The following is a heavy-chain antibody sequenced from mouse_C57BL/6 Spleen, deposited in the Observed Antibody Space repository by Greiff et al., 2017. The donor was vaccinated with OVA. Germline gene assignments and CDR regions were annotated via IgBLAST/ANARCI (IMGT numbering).Heavy chain of an antibody. J-gene: IGHJ4*01. D-gene: IGHD4-1*01. CDR3: ARSGAMDY. CDR2: IDPSDSYT. CDR1: GYTFTSYW. Sequence: QVQLQQPGAELVKPGASVQLSCKASGYTFTSYWMQWVKQRPGQGLEWIGEIDPSDSYTNYNQKFKGKATLTVDTSSSTAYMQLSSLTSEDSAVYYCARSGAMDYWGQGTSVTVSS. V-gene: IGHV1-50*01.